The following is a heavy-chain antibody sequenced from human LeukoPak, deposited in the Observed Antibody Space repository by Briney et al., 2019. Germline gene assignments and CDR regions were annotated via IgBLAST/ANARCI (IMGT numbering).Heavy chain of an antibody. Sequence: SVKLSCKASGGTFSSYGISWVRQAPGQGLEWMGGIIPIFGTANYAQKFQGRVTITADKSTSTDYMELSSLRSEDTAVYYCARQTQLWLSVAFDIWGQGTMVTVSS. D-gene: IGHD5-18*01. V-gene: IGHV1-69*06. CDR3: ARQTQLWLSVAFDI. CDR2: IIPIFGTA. J-gene: IGHJ3*02. CDR1: GGTFSSYG.